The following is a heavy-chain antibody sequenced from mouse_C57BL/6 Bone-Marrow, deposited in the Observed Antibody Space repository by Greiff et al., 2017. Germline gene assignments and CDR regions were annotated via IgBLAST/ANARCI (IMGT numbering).Heavy chain of an antibody. CDR2: IYPGSGST. D-gene: IGHD5-5*01. Sequence: QVQLQQPGAELVKPGASVKMSCKASGYTFTSYWITWVKQRPGQGLEWIGDIYPGSGSTNYNEKFKSKATLTVDTSSSTAYMQLSSLTSEDSAVYYCARTNTTAYDFDYWGQGTTLTVSS. CDR3: ARTNTTAYDFDY. CDR1: GYTFTSYW. J-gene: IGHJ2*01. V-gene: IGHV1-55*01.